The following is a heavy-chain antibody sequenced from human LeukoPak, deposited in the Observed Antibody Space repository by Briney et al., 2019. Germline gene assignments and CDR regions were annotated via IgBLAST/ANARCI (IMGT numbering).Heavy chain of an antibody. CDR3: ARDEFIARGDYYYYMDV. CDR1: VFTFSSDC. CDR2: IKQDGSEK. V-gene: IGHV3-7*01. J-gene: IGHJ6*03. Sequence: GSLRLSCAASVFTFSSDCMSCVRAAPRKRLECVANIKQDGSEKYYVDSVKGRFTISRDNAKNSLYLQMHILRAEDTAVYYCARDEFIARGDYYYYMDVWGKGTTVTISS. D-gene: IGHD2-15*01.